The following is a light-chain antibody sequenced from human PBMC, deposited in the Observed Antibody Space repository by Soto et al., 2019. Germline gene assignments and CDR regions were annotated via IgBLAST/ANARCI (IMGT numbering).Light chain of an antibody. Sequence: EIVLTQSPGTLSLSPGERATLSCRASQSVSSSYVACYQHKPGHAPRLLIYDSSKRATGIPARFSGSGSGTDFTLTISSLEPEDFAVYYCQQRSNWPTFGQGTRL. CDR2: DSS. CDR1: QSVSSSY. V-gene: IGKV3D-20*02. CDR3: QQRSNWPT. J-gene: IGKJ5*01.